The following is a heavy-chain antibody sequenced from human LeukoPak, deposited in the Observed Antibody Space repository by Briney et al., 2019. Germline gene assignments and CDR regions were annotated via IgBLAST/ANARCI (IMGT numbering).Heavy chain of an antibody. CDR1: GFTFSSYW. CDR3: ARAIYSSSWYDDSYFDY. Sequence: PGGSLRLSCAASGFTFSSYWMSWVRQAPGKGLEWVANIKQDGSEKYYVDSVKGRFTISRDNAKNSLYLQMNSLRAEDTAVYYCARAIYSSSWYDDSYFDYWGQGTLVTVSS. CDR2: IKQDGSEK. J-gene: IGHJ4*02. D-gene: IGHD6-13*01. V-gene: IGHV3-7*01.